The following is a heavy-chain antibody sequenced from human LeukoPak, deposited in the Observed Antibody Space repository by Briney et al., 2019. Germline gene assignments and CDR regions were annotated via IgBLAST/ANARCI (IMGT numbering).Heavy chain of an antibody. CDR3: ARKDWNDVRAFDI. CDR2: ISTYNGNT. D-gene: IGHD1-1*01. Sequence: GASVKVSCKASGYSFTTYGISWVRQAPGQGLEWMGWISTYNGNTRYAQKLQGRVTLTTDTSTTTAYMELTSLRSDDTAVYYCARKDWNDVRAFDIWGQGTMVTVSS. V-gene: IGHV1-18*01. CDR1: GYSFTTYG. J-gene: IGHJ3*02.